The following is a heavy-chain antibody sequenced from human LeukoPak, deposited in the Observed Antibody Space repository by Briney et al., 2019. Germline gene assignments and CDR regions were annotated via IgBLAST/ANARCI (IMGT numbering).Heavy chain of an antibody. Sequence: GASVKVSCKASGYTFTSYGISWVRRAPGQGLEWMGWISAYNGNTNYAQKLQGRVTMTTDTSTSTAYMELRSLRSDDTAVYYCARAEYYYDSSGLINSWGQGTLVTVSS. CDR3: ARAEYYYDSSGLINS. CDR2: ISAYNGNT. J-gene: IGHJ4*02. D-gene: IGHD3-22*01. CDR1: GYTFTSYG. V-gene: IGHV1-18*01.